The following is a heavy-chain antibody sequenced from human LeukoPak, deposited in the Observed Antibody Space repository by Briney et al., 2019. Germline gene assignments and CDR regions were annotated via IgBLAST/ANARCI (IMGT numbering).Heavy chain of an antibody. CDR2: MNPNSGNT. D-gene: IGHD4-11*01. J-gene: IGHJ4*02. V-gene: IGHV1-8*01. Sequence: GSSVKVSCKASGYTFTSYDINWVRQATGQGLEWMGWMNPNSGNTGYAQKFQGRVTMTRNTSMSTAYMELSSLRSEDTGVYYCAITPDYRTGYYFDYWGQGTLVTVSS. CDR1: GYTFTSYD. CDR3: AITPDYRTGYYFDY.